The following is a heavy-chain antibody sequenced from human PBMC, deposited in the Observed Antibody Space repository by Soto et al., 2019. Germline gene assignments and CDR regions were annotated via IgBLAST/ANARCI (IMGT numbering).Heavy chain of an antibody. D-gene: IGHD6-19*01. V-gene: IGHV3-21*01. CDR3: ASGSGAVAGTSDY. CDR1: GFTFSSYS. Sequence: GGSLRLSCAASGFTFSSYSMNWVRQAPGKGLEWVSSISSSSSYIYYADSVKGRFTISRDNAKNSLYLQMNSLRAEDTAVYYCASGSGAVAGTSDYWGQGTLVTVSS. J-gene: IGHJ4*02. CDR2: ISSSSSYI.